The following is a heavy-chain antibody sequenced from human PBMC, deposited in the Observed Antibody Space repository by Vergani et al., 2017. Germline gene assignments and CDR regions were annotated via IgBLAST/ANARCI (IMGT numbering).Heavy chain of an antibody. CDR1: GGSFTSYH. Sequence: QVQLQQWGGGLLKPSETLSLTCVVNGGSFTSYHWTWIRQSPGEGLEWVGDIDHTGRPDYNPSLKIRLTMSVDKSRNQFSLPLNSVAATDTAIYFCARVNTETNGHLYYYYYMDVWGQGTAVTVS. J-gene: IGHJ6*03. CDR3: ARVNTETNGHLYYYYYMDV. CDR2: IDHTGRP. V-gene: IGHV4-34*01. D-gene: IGHD4-11*01.